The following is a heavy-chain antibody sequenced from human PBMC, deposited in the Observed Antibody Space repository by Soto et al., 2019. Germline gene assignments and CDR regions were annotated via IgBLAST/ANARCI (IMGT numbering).Heavy chain of an antibody. D-gene: IGHD1-26*01. CDR3: ARYRWELLPYCDY. CDR1: GFTFSDYY. J-gene: IGHJ4*02. CDR2: ISSSSSCT. V-gene: IGHV3-11*06. Sequence: QVQLVESGGGLVKPGGSLRLSCAASGFTFSDYYMSWIRQAPGKGLEWVSYISSSSSCTNYADSVKGRFTISRDNAKNSLYLQMNSLRAEDTAVYYCARYRWELLPYCDYWGQGTLVTVSS.